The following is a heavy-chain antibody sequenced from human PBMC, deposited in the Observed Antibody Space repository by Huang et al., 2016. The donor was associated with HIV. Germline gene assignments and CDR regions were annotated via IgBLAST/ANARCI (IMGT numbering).Heavy chain of an antibody. D-gene: IGHD4-4*01. J-gene: IGHJ4*02. CDR2: IMPVFGSP. Sequence: QVQLLQSGAEVKKPGSSVKVSCKASGGPFRSYSIAWVRQAPGQGLEWMASIMPVFGSPNYAQKLQGRVRVTADESTSTVYMELRDRRPDDTAVYFCARGSLEYSVSSSLDYWGQGTHVTVSS. CDR1: GGPFRSYS. CDR3: ARGSLEYSVSSSLDY. V-gene: IGHV1-69*13.